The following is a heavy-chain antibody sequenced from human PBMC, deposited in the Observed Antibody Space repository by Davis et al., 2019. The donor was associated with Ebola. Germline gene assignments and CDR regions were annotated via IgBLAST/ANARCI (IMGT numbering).Heavy chain of an antibody. CDR2: ISYSGSA. J-gene: IGHJ4*02. V-gene: IGHV4-39*01. CDR3: ARIYSAPYSSTVRYFNL. D-gene: IGHD6-19*01. CDR1: GDSISSNSYY. Sequence: MPSETLSLTCTVSGDSISSNSYYWGWIRQPPGKGLEWIGSISYSGSANYSPSLKSRGAIFVDTSKNQFSLKMNSVTAADTAVYYCARIYSAPYSSTVRYFNLWGQGTLVIVSS.